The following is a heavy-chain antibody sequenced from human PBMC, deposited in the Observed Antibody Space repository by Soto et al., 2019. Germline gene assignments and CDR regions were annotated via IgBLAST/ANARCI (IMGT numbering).Heavy chain of an antibody. Sequence: QVQLVQSGAEVKKPGASVKVSCKASGYIFTAYSMLWVRQAPGQGLEWMGVVNPSGGSTNYAQRFQGRITMTRDTSTSTVYMDLKFLTSEDTAVYYCAREENCSDGVCYSEYFQRWGQGTLVTVSS. CDR2: VNPSGGST. CDR1: GYIFTAYS. D-gene: IGHD2-15*01. V-gene: IGHV1-46*01. J-gene: IGHJ1*01. CDR3: AREENCSDGVCYSEYFQR.